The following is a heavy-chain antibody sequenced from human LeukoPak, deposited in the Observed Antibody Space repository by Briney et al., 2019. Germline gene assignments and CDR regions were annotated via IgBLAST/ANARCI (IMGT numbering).Heavy chain of an antibody. Sequence: PGRSLRLSCAASGFTFSSFAMHWVRQAPGKGLEYVSTFSSNGGTTYYADSVKGRFTISRDNSKNTLYLQMSSLRAEDTAVYYCVKALLKYAYFDAFDIWGQGTMVTVSS. J-gene: IGHJ3*02. CDR1: GFTFSSFA. CDR3: VKALLKYAYFDAFDI. CDR2: FSSNGGTT. D-gene: IGHD2-21*01. V-gene: IGHV3-64D*06.